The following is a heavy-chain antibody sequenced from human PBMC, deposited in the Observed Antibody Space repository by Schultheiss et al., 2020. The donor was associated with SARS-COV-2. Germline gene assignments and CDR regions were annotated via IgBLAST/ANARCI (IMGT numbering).Heavy chain of an antibody. V-gene: IGHV4-39*07. CDR2: IYYSGST. CDR3: AKPLTLAYCGGDCYFNAFDI. CDR1: GGSISSSSYY. J-gene: IGHJ3*02. Sequence: SETLSLTCTVSGGSISSSSYYWGWIRQPPGKGLEWIGYIYYSGSTNYNPSLKSRVTISVDTSKNQFSLKLSSVTAADTAVYYCAKPLTLAYCGGDCYFNAFDIWGQGTMVTVSS. D-gene: IGHD2-21*01.